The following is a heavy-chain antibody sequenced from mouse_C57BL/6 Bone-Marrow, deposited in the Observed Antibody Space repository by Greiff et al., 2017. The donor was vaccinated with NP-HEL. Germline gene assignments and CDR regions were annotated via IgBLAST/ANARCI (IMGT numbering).Heavy chain of an antibody. Sequence: VQLQQPGAELVRPGPSVKLSCKASGYTFTSYWMHWVKQRPGQGLEWIGVIDPSDSYTNYNQKFKGKATLTVDTSSSTAYMQLSSLTSEDSAVYYCARRGLGRAFAYWGQGTLVTVSA. D-gene: IGHD4-1*01. CDR1: GYTFTSYW. CDR3: ARRGLGRAFAY. J-gene: IGHJ3*01. CDR2: IDPSDSYT. V-gene: IGHV1-59*01.